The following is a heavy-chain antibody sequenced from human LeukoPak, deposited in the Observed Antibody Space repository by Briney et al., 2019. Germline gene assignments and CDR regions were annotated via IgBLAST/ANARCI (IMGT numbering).Heavy chain of an antibody. CDR3: TTGGAAGNWFDP. D-gene: IGHD6-13*01. V-gene: IGHV1-24*01. CDR1: GYTLTELS. Sequence: GASVKVSCKVSGYTLTELSMHWVRQAPGKGLEWTGGFDPEDGETIYAQKFQGRVTMTEDTSTDTAYMELSSLRSEDTAVYYCTTGGAAGNWFDPWGQGTLVTVSS. J-gene: IGHJ5*02. CDR2: FDPEDGET.